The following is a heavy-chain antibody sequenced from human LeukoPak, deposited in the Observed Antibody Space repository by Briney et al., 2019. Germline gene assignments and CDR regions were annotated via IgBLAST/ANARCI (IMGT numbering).Heavy chain of an antibody. J-gene: IGHJ5*02. V-gene: IGHV3-66*03. CDR2: IYSRAST. D-gene: IGHD3-22*01. CDR3: ARDYYGP. CDR1: AFTVSNNY. Sequence: AVSLRLSGAAAAFTVSNNYRRWVRPAPGKGLEGVSSIYSRASTSYVDSVKGRFSISRDNSKNTLFLQMNRLRVEDTAVYYCARDYYGPWGQGTLVTVSS.